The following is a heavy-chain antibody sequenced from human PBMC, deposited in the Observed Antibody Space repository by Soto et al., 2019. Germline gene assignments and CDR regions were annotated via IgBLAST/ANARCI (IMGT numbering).Heavy chain of an antibody. CDR2: IYPGDPDT. CDR3: ASATVPYYYYMDV. V-gene: IGHV5-51*01. CDR1: GYSFTSYW. D-gene: IGHD4-17*01. J-gene: IGHJ6*03. Sequence: GESLKISCKGSGYSFTSYWIGWVRQMPGKGLEWMGIIYPGDPDTRYSPSFQGQVTISADKSISTAYLQWSSLKASDTAMYYCASATVPYYYYMDVWGKGTTVTVSS.